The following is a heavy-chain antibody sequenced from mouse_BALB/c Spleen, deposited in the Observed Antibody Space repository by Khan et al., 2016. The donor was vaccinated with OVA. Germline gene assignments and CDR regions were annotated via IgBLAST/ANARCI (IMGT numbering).Heavy chain of an antibody. V-gene: IGHV5-17*02. D-gene: IGHD1-1*01. CDR1: GFTFTSYG. CDR3: ATSYCYGYYFDY. J-gene: IGHJ2*01. CDR2: ISSDSNTT. Sequence: EVELVESGGGLVQSGGSRKLSCAASGFTFTSYGMHWIRQAPEKGLEWVAYISSDSNTTYYADTVKGRFTISRDNPKNTLFLQMTSLRSGDTAMYFCATSYCYGYYFDYWGQGTTLTVSS.